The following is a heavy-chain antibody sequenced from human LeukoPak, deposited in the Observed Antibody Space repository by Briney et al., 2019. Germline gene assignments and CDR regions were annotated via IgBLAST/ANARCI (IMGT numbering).Heavy chain of an antibody. CDR1: GYSFTNYW. J-gene: IGHJ5*02. CDR2: IYPGDSDT. CDR3: AVRGYPYENWFDP. Sequence: GESLKISCKGSGYSFTNYWIGWVRQMPGKGLDWMGIIYPGDSDTRYSPSFQGQVTISADKSISTAYLQWSSLKASDTAMYYCAVRGYPYENWFDPWGQGTLVTVSS. V-gene: IGHV5-51*01. D-gene: IGHD3-3*01.